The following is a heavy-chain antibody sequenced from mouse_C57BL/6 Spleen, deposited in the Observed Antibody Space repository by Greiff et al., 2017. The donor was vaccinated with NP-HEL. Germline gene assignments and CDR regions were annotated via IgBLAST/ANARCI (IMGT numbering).Heavy chain of an antibody. CDR2: INPSNGGT. D-gene: IGHD1-1*01. Sequence: VQLQQPGTELVKPGASVKLSCKASGYTFTSYWMHWVKQRPGQGLEWIGNINPSNGGTNYNEKFKSKATLTVDKSSSTAYMQLSSLTSEDSAVYYCARSISPITTVVDVYAMDYWGQGTSVTVSS. CDR1: GYTFTSYW. J-gene: IGHJ4*01. V-gene: IGHV1-53*01. CDR3: ARSISPITTVVDVYAMDY.